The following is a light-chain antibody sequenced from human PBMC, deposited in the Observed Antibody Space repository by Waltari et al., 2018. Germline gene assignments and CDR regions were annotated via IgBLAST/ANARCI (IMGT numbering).Light chain of an antibody. V-gene: IGLV2-14*03. CDR1: SSDFGANKY. J-gene: IGLJ3*02. CDR2: DVT. Sequence: QSALTQPASVSGSPGQSITISCTATSSDFGANKYVSWYQPHPGKAPKVVIYDVTERPSGVSNRFSGSKSGSTASLTISGLQTEDEADYYCSSRTNSITWVFGGGTKVTVL. CDR3: SSRTNSITWV.